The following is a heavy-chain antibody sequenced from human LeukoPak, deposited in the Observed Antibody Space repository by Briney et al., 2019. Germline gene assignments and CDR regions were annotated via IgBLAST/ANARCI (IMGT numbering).Heavy chain of an antibody. CDR1: GFTFSSYA. D-gene: IGHD6-13*01. CDR3: ASSSWSSEYFHY. V-gene: IGHV3-66*01. J-gene: IGHJ1*01. Sequence: GGSLILSCAVSGFTFSSYAMSWVRQAPGKGLEWVSVFYSGGSTRYADSVKGRFTISRDNSKNTLYLQLNSLRAEDTAVYFCASSSWSSEYFHYWGQGTLVTVSS. CDR2: FYSGGST.